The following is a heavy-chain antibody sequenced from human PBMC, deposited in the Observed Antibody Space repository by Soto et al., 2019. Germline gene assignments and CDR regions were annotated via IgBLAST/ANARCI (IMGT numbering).Heavy chain of an antibody. CDR2: IYPGDSDT. J-gene: IGHJ6*02. D-gene: IGHD2-8*01. V-gene: IGHV5-51*01. CDR1: GYRFSSYW. CDR3: ARQGSNGAYYYYGMDV. Sequence: PGESLKISCKGSGYRFSSYWIAWVRPMPGKGLEWMGIIYPGDSDTMYSPSFQGQVTFSADKSTSTAYLQWSSLKASDTAMYYCARQGSNGAYYYYGMDVWGQGTTVTVSS.